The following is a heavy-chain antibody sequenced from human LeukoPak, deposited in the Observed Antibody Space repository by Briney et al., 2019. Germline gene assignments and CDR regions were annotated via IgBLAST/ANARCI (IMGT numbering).Heavy chain of an antibody. D-gene: IGHD3-22*01. J-gene: IGHJ4*02. Sequence: PGRSLRLSCAASGFTFSSYAMSWVRQAPGKGLEWVSAISGSGGSTYYADSVRGRFTISRDNSKNTLYLQMNSLRAEDTAVYYCARDSHDSSGPDYWGQGTLVTVSS. CDR2: ISGSGGST. CDR1: GFTFSSYA. CDR3: ARDSHDSSGPDY. V-gene: IGHV3-23*01.